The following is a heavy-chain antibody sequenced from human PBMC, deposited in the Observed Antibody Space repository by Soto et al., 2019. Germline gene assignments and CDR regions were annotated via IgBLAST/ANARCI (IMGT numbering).Heavy chain of an antibody. D-gene: IGHD6-19*01. V-gene: IGHV3-33*01. CDR3: ARGLIAVAGHRPTQTSVYFDY. CDR1: GFTFSSYG. Sequence: GGSLRLSCAASGFTFSSYGMHWVRQAPGKGLEWVAVIWYDGSNKYYADSVKGRFTISRDNSKNTLYLQMNSLRAEDTAVYYCARGLIAVAGHRPTQTSVYFDYWGQGTLVTVSS. J-gene: IGHJ4*02. CDR2: IWYDGSNK.